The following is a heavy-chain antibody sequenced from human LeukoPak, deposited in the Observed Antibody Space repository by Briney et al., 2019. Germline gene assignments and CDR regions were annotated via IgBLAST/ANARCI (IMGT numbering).Heavy chain of an antibody. CDR2: INPSGGST. Sequence: APVKVSCKASGYTFTSYSMHWVRQAPGQGLEWMGIINPSGGSTSYAQKFQGRVTMTRDTSTSTVYMELSSLRSEDTAVYYCARWRGGSVWFDPWGQGTLVTVSS. CDR1: GYTFTSYS. CDR3: ARWRGGSVWFDP. V-gene: IGHV1-46*01. D-gene: IGHD2-15*01. J-gene: IGHJ5*02.